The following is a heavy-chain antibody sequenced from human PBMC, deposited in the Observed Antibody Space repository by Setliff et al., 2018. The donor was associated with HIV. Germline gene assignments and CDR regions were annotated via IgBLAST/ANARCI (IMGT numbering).Heavy chain of an antibody. D-gene: IGHD3-10*01. CDR3: ARGSLYYGLGSHYLRSWFDP. V-gene: IGHV4-34*01. CDR1: GGSFSDNY. J-gene: IGHJ5*02. Sequence: SETLSLTCAVYGGSFSDNYWSWIRQPPGKGLDWIAEINHNGNINYNPSLKSRVTISMDPSKKQFSLKLSSVPAADTAVYYCARGSLYYGLGSHYLRSWFDPWGQGTLVTVSS. CDR2: INHNGNI.